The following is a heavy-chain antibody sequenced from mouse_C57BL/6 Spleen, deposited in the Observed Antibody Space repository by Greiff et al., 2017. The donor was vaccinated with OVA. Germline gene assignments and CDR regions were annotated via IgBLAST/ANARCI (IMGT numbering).Heavy chain of an antibody. D-gene: IGHD1-1*01. J-gene: IGHJ4*01. CDR1: GYTFTDYN. Sequence: VQLQQSGPELVKPGASVKMSCKASGYTFTDYNMHWVKQSHGKSLEWIGYINPNNGGTSYNQKFKGKATLTVNKSSSTAYMELRSLTSEDSAVYYCARSYYGDYYAMDYWGQGTSVTVSS. CDR3: ARSYYGDYYAMDY. CDR2: INPNNGGT. V-gene: IGHV1-22*01.